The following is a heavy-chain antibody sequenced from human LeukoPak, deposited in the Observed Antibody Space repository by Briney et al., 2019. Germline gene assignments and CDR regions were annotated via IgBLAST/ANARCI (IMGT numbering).Heavy chain of an antibody. V-gene: IGHV3-72*01. Sequence: PGGSLRPSCAASGVTLSDHHMDWVRQAPGKGLEWVGRTRDKARGYTTEYAAYVKGRFTISRDDSKTLVYLQTNSLRTEDTAVYFCARDGAEGDNSAFDMWGQGAVVNVSS. J-gene: IGHJ3*02. CDR2: TRDKARGYTT. CDR3: ARDGAEGDNSAFDM. CDR1: GVTLSDHH. D-gene: IGHD3-22*01.